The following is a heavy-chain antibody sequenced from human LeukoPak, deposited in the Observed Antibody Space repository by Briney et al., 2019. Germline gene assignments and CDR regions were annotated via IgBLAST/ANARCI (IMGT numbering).Heavy chain of an antibody. Sequence: SETLSLTCAVYGGSFSGYYWSWIRQPPGKGLEWIGEINHSGSTNYNPSLKSRVTISVDTSKNQFSLKLSSVTAADTAVYYCVGPGNNFDYWGQGTLVTVSS. D-gene: IGHD3-10*01. CDR1: GGSFSGYY. J-gene: IGHJ4*02. CDR3: VGPGNNFDY. CDR2: INHSGST. V-gene: IGHV4-34*01.